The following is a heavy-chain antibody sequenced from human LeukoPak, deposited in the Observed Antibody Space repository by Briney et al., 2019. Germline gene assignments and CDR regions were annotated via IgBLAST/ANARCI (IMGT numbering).Heavy chain of an antibody. D-gene: IGHD3-16*01. V-gene: IGHV3-7*01. CDR3: ATFGGTVSGSYTVPGCLLV. Sequence: GGSLRLSCVALEFSLTYFWMTWVRRPPGKGMEWVANITLDGSASFYLDSVRGRYTISRDNGKKSLYLEMNSVRAEDTAVYYCATFGGTVSGSYTVPGCLLVGGKGTTVSVSS. CDR1: EFSLTYFW. CDR2: ITLDGSAS. J-gene: IGHJ6*04.